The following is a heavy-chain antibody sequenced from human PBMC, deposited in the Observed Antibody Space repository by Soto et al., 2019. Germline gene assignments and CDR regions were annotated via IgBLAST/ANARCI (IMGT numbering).Heavy chain of an antibody. CDR2: IYWNDDK. CDR3: AHRRDSNYANNWFDP. Sequence: SGPTLVKPTQTLTLTCTFSGFSLSTSGVGVGWIRQPPGKALEWLALIYWNDDKRYSPSLKSRLTITKDTSKNQVVLTMTNMDPVDTATYYCAHRRDSNYANNWFDPWGQGTLVTVSS. J-gene: IGHJ5*02. V-gene: IGHV2-5*01. CDR1: GFSLSTSGVG. D-gene: IGHD4-4*01.